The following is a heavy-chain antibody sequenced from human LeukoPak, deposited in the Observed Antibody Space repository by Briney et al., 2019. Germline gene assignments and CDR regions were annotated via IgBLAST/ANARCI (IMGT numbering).Heavy chain of an antibody. D-gene: IGHD3-22*01. CDR2: NNHSGST. CDR3: ERHRHDYYDSTGPYNSFDP. J-gene: IGHJ5*02. CDR1: GGSFSGYY. V-gene: IGHV4-34*01. Sequence: SEPLSLPFAVYGGSFSGYYWSWSRRPPGKGGAWIGGNNHSGSTNYNPTLKSRVTISVETSKKQLSLQMSSVTAADTAVYYCERHRHDYYDSTGPYNSFDPWGQGTLVTVSS.